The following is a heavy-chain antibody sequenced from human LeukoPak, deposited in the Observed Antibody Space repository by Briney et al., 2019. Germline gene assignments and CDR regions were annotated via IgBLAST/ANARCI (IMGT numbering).Heavy chain of an antibody. Sequence: PSETLPLTCTVSGGSISSSSYYWGWIRQPPGKGLEWIGSIYYSGSTYYNPSLKSRVTISVDTSKNQFSLKLSSVTAADTAVYYCARSSLDSSGYYLYWYFDLWGRGTLVTVSS. CDR3: ARSSLDSSGYYLYWYFDL. CDR1: GGSISSSSYY. D-gene: IGHD3-22*01. J-gene: IGHJ2*01. CDR2: IYYSGST. V-gene: IGHV4-39*07.